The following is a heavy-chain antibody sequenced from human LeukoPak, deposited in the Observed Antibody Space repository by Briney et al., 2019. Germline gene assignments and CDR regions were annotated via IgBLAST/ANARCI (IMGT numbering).Heavy chain of an antibody. CDR2: INPNSGGT. D-gene: IGHD6-13*01. J-gene: IGHJ4*02. V-gene: IGHV1-2*02. Sequence: ASVKVSCKASGYTFTGYYMHWVRQAPGQGLEWMGWINPNSGGTNYAQKFQGRVTMNRDTSISTAYMELSRLRSDDTAVYYCARELRSSSWSKFDYWGQGTLVTVSS. CDR3: ARELRSSSWSKFDY. CDR1: GYTFTGYY.